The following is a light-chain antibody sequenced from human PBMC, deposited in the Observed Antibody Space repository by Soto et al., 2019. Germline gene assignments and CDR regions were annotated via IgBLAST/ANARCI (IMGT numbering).Light chain of an antibody. J-gene: IGKJ1*01. CDR2: AAS. V-gene: IGKV3-20*01. CDR1: QSVSNNY. Sequence: EIVLPQSPATLSLSPGERATLSCRASQSVSNNYLAWYQQTPGQAPRLLIYAASNGATVIPDRFSGRGSGTDFTLTISRLEPEDFAVYYCQQYGNSGTFGQGTKVDI. CDR3: QQYGNSGT.